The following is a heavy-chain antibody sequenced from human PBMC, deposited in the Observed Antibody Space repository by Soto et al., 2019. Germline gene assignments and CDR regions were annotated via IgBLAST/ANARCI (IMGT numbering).Heavy chain of an antibody. D-gene: IGHD3-10*01. J-gene: IGHJ6*02. CDR2: ISGRSSFT. Sequence: LRLSCAASGFAFSDYYISWVRQAPGKGLEWISYISGRSSFTKYAASVRGRFTISRDNAKRSLHLQMNSLRADDTAVYYCARDPFYFGSGTYNTRYYYYPMDVWGQGTTVTVSS. CDR1: GFAFSDYY. CDR3: ARDPFYFGSGTYNTRYYYYPMDV. V-gene: IGHV3-11*06.